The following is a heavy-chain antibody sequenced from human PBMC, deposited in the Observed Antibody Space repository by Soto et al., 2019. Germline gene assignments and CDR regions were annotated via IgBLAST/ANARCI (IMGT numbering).Heavy chain of an antibody. D-gene: IGHD3-22*01. Sequence: QVQLQESGPGLVKPSQTLSLTCTVSGGSISSGGYYCSWIRQHPGKGLEWIGYIHYSGSTYYNPSLKSRITLSVDTSKNQFSLKLSSVTAADTAVYYCAIYDSSGYILTYWGQGTLVTVSS. CDR1: GGSISSGGYY. J-gene: IGHJ4*02. CDR2: IHYSGST. CDR3: AIYDSSGYILTY. V-gene: IGHV4-31*03.